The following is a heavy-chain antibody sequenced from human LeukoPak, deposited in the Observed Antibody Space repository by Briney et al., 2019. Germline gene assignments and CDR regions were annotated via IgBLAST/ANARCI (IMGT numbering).Heavy chain of an antibody. Sequence: TGGSLRLSCAASGFTFSTYGMHWVRQAPGKGLEWVAVISYDGSNKYYADSVKGRFTISRDNSKNTLYLQMNSLRAEDTAVYYCASPGGTGYYDSSAYSGWGPGTLVTVS. V-gene: IGHV3-30*03. CDR3: ASPGGTGYYDSSAYSG. CDR1: GFTFSTYG. CDR2: ISYDGSNK. D-gene: IGHD3-22*01. J-gene: IGHJ4*02.